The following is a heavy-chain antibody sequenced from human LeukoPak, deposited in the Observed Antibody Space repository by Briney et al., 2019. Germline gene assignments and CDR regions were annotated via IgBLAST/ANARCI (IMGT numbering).Heavy chain of an antibody. Sequence: PGGSLRLSCAASGFTVSSNYMSWVRQAPGKGLEWVSVIYSGGSTYYADSVKGRFTISRDNSKNTLYLQMSSLRAEDTAVYYCARDLYYYYYMDVWGKGTTVTVSS. CDR2: IYSGGST. CDR3: ARDLYYYYYMDV. J-gene: IGHJ6*03. CDR1: GFTVSSNY. V-gene: IGHV3-53*01.